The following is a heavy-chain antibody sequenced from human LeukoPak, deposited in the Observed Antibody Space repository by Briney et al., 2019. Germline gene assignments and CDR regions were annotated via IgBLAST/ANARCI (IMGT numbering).Heavy chain of an antibody. CDR2: ISSSGSTI. CDR1: GFTLSDYY. V-gene: IGHV3-11*01. Sequence: PGGSLRLSCAASGFTLSDYYMSWIRQAPGKGLEWVSYISSSGSTIYYADSVKGRFTISRDNAKNSLYLQMNSLRAEDTAVYYCARGQMYYYDSSGYPTDYFDYWGQGTLVTVSS. CDR3: ARGQMYYYDSSGYPTDYFDY. D-gene: IGHD3-22*01. J-gene: IGHJ4*02.